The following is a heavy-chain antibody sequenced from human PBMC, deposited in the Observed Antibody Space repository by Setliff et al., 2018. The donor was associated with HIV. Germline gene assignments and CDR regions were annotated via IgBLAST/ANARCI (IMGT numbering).Heavy chain of an antibody. J-gene: IGHJ6*02. Sequence: PSETLSLTCAVSGGSISSSNWWSWVRQPPGKGLEWIGEIYHSGSTNYNPSLKGRVTISLDTSNNQFSLKVNSVTAADTAIYYCARGGPTVAYGVDVWGQGTTVTVSS. CDR2: IYHSGST. CDR1: GGSISSSNW. V-gene: IGHV4-4*02. CDR3: ARGGPTVAYGVDV. D-gene: IGHD4-17*01.